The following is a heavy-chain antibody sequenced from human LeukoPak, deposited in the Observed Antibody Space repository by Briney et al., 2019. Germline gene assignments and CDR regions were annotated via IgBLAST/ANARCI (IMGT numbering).Heavy chain of an antibody. J-gene: IGHJ3*02. CDR1: GGSISSYY. D-gene: IGHD2-15*01. Sequence: SETLSLTCTVSGGSISSYYWSWIRQPPGKGLEWIGYIYYSGSTNYNPSLKSRVTIPVDTSKNQFSLKLSSVTAADTAVYYCARHLGYCSGGSCYYGDAFDIWGQGTMVTVSS. CDR2: IYYSGST. CDR3: ARHLGYCSGGSCYYGDAFDI. V-gene: IGHV4-59*01.